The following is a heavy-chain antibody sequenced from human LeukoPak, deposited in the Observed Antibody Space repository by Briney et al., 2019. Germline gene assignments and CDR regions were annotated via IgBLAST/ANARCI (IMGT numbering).Heavy chain of an antibody. CDR3: ARSGRGGATIPDAFDI. D-gene: IGHD1-26*01. CDR1: GFTFSDYY. J-gene: IGHJ3*02. V-gene: IGHV3-11*06. CDR2: ISSSSSYT. Sequence: GGSLRLSCAASGFTFSDYYMSWIRQAPGKGLEWVSYISSSSSYTNYADSVKGRFTISRDNAKNSLYLQMNSLRAEDTAVYYCARSGRGGATIPDAFDIWGQGTMVTVSS.